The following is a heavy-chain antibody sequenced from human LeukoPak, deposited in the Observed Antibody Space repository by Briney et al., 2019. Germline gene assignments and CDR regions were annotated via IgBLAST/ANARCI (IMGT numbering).Heavy chain of an antibody. CDR1: GYTFSGHI. CDR2: ISSSSSTI. D-gene: IGHD3-22*01. CDR3: ARGYYYDSSGSPHHDY. J-gene: IGHJ4*02. V-gene: IGHV3-48*02. Sequence: GGSPRHSCVAPGYTFSGHIMYWVRQALGRWGWWVSYISSSSSTIYYADSVKGRFTISRDNAKNSLYLQMNSLRDEDTAVYYCARGYYYDSSGSPHHDYWGQGTLVTVSS.